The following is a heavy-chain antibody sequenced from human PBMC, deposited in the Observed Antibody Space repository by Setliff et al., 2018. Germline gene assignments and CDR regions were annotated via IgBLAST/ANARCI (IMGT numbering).Heavy chain of an antibody. CDR1: RYTLNSYA. CDR3: ARARRFGTIVYRCDYYMDV. V-gene: IGHV7-4-1*02. Sequence: ASVKVSCKASRYTLNSYAMNWVRQAPGQGLEWMGWINTNTGNPNYAQGITGRFVFSFDTSVSTAYLQISRLKAEDTAIYYCARARRFGTIVYRCDYYMDVWGEGTTVTVSS. D-gene: IGHD2-8*02. CDR2: INTNTGNP. J-gene: IGHJ6*03.